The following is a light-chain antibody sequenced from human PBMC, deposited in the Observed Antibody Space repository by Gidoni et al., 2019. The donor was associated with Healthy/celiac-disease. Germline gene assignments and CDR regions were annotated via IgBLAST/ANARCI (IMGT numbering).Light chain of an antibody. CDR1: QSVSSN. CDR3: QQYNNWPPYT. J-gene: IGKJ2*01. V-gene: IGKV3-15*01. Sequence: EIVMTQSPATLSVSPGERATLSCRASQSVSSNLAWYQQKPGQAPRLLIYGASTRATGIPARFSGSGSGTEFTLTISSPQSEDFAVYYCQQYNNWPPYTFGQXTKLEIK. CDR2: GAS.